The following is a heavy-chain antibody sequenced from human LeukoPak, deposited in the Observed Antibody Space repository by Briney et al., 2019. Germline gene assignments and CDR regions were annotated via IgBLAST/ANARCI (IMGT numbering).Heavy chain of an antibody. J-gene: IGHJ4*02. V-gene: IGHV3-21*01. CDR3: ARDPNPRDGGY. CDR1: GFNFSAYG. CDR2: ITRSTSYI. D-gene: IGHD5-24*01. Sequence: GGSLRLSCAASGFNFSAYGVNWVRQAPGKGLEWVSSITRSTSYIYFADSVRGRFTISRDNAKNSLYLQMNSLRAEDTAVYYCARDPNPRDGGYWGQGTLVTVSS.